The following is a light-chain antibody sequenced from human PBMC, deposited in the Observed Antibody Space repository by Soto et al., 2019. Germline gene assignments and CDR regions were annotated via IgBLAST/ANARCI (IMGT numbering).Light chain of an antibody. V-gene: IGKV3-15*01. CDR2: GAS. Sequence: EIVMTQSPATLSVSPGERATLSCRASQTLYNNLAWYQQKLGQAPRLLIYGASARSTDIPARFSGSGSGTEFTLTIRGLQSEDFAIYYCQQYSDWPLTFGGGTKVEIK. CDR1: QTLYNN. J-gene: IGKJ4*01. CDR3: QQYSDWPLT.